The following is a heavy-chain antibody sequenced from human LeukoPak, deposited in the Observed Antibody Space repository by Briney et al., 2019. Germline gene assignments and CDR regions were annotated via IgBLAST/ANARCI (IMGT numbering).Heavy chain of an antibody. CDR2: IKYDGSEK. Sequence: PGGSLRLSCAASGFTLSSYWMSLVRQAPGKGLEWVANIKYDGSEKDYVDSVKGRFTISRDNAKNSLYLQMNSLRAEDTAVYYCARDIAPAGLFSDYWGQGTLVTVSS. J-gene: IGHJ4*02. D-gene: IGHD6-13*01. CDR1: GFTLSSYW. V-gene: IGHV3-7*01. CDR3: ARDIAPAGLFSDY.